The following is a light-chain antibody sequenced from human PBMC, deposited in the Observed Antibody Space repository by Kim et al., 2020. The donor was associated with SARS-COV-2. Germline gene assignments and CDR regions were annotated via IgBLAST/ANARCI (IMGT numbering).Light chain of an antibody. V-gene: IGLV1-40*01. CDR1: GANIGAGYD. J-gene: IGLJ3*02. Sequence: QRVTSSFTGGGANIGAGYDVHWYQQLPGTAPEHLIYGNSNRPSGVPDRFSGSKSGTSASLAITGLQAEDEADYYCQSYDSSLSGSVFGGGTQLTVL. CDR2: GNS. CDR3: QSYDSSLSGSV.